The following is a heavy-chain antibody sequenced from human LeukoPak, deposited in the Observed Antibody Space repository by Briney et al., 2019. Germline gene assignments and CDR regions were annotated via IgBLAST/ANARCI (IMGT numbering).Heavy chain of an antibody. CDR3: AKYYYDSGGRGNDAFDV. Sequence: QPGGSLRLSCAASGFTFSSYSMNWVRQAPGKGLEWVSSISGSGMLTYYADSVRGRFTISRDNSKNTLYLQMSSLRAEDTATFYCAKYYYDSGGRGNDAFDVGGQGTLVTVSS. J-gene: IGHJ3*01. D-gene: IGHD3-22*01. CDR2: ISGSGMLT. CDR1: GFTFSSYS. V-gene: IGHV3-23*01.